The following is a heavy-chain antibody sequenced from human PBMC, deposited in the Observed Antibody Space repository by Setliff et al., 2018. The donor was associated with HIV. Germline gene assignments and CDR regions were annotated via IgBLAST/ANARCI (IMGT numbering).Heavy chain of an antibody. V-gene: IGHV3-74*01. D-gene: IGHD7-27*01. J-gene: IGHJ4*02. Sequence: PGGSLRLSCAGSGFTFTDYIMHWVRQVPGKGLVWVSRINSDGSDTRYADSVKGRFTISRDNAKNTLYLQMNSLRAEDTAVYYCVRHKDRWGAIDYWGQGTLVTVSS. CDR2: INSDGSDT. CDR3: VRHKDRWGAIDY. CDR1: GFTFTDYI.